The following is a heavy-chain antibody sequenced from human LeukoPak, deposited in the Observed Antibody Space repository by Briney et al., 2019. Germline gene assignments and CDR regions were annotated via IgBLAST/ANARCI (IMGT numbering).Heavy chain of an antibody. CDR1: GYSFTTYW. CDR2: IYPGDSDT. D-gene: IGHD2-15*01. V-gene: IGHV5-51*01. J-gene: IGHJ4*02. Sequence: GESLKISCKGSGYSFTTYWIGWVRQMPGKGLEWMGIIYPGDSDTRYSPSFQGQVTISADKSISTAYLQWSSLKASDTAVYYCARRSGYCSGGSCYSSHYFDYWGQGTLVTVSS. CDR3: ARRSGYCSGGSCYSSHYFDY.